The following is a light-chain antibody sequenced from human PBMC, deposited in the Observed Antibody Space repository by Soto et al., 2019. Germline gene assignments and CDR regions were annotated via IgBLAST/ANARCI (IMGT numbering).Light chain of an antibody. CDR3: QQYNRLWT. CDR1: QSISSW. V-gene: IGKV1-5*03. CDR2: KAS. J-gene: IGKJ1*01. Sequence: DIQMTQSPSTLSASVGDRVNINCRTSQSISSWLAWYQQKPGKAPKLLIYKASILEIGVLSRFSGSGSGTEFTLTISSLQPDDFATYYCQQYNRLWTFGQGTKVDIK.